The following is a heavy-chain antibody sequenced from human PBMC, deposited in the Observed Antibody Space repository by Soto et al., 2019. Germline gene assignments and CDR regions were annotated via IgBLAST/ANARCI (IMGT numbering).Heavy chain of an antibody. V-gene: IGHV1-3*01. J-gene: IGHJ4*02. Sequence: GASVKVSWKASGYTFTSYAMHWGRQAPGKKLGWMGWINAGNGNTKYSQKFQGRVTITRDTSASTAYMELSSLRSEDTAVYYCARVGTMVRGVIITEKSDYDYSSQRTLVTVSS. D-gene: IGHD3-10*01. CDR1: GYTFTSYA. CDR2: INAGNGNT. CDR3: ARVGTMVRGVIITEKSDYDY.